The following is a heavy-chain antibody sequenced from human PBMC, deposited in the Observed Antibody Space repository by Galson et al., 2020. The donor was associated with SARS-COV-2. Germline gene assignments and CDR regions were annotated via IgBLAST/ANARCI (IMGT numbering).Heavy chain of an antibody. D-gene: IGHD6-13*01. V-gene: IGHV5-51*01. Sequence: GESLKISCKGSGYSFTSYWIGWVRQMPGKGLEWMGILYPGDSDTRYSPSFQGQVTISADKSISTAYLQWSSLKASDTAMYYCARQSPLFAIAAAPDAFDIWGQGTMVTVSS. J-gene: IGHJ3*02. CDR2: LYPGDSDT. CDR1: GYSFTSYW. CDR3: ARQSPLFAIAAAPDAFDI.